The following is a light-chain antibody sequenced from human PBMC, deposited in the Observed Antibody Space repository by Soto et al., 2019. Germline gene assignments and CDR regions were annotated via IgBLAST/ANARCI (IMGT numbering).Light chain of an antibody. Sequence: EIVLTQSPGTLSLSPGERATLSCRASQSVSNSYLAWYQQKPGQAPRLLIYGASSRATGIPDRFSGSGSGTEFILTISSLQSEDFAVYYCQQYHKWPLTFGGGTKVDIK. CDR2: GAS. CDR3: QQYHKWPLT. V-gene: IGKV3-20*01. CDR1: QSVSNSY. J-gene: IGKJ4*01.